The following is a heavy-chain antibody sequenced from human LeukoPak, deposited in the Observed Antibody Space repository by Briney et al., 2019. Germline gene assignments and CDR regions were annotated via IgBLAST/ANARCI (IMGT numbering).Heavy chain of an antibody. CDR2: ISNDGRKK. CDR1: GFTFSGYG. Sequence: GGSLRLSCATSGFTFSGYGMHWVRQTPGKGLELVTVISNDGRKKFYVDSVKGRFTISRDNAKNTLYLQMNSLRVEDTAVYYCAKEPAAGGPHDYWGQGTLVTVSS. CDR3: AKEPAAGGPHDY. D-gene: IGHD6-13*01. V-gene: IGHV3-30*18. J-gene: IGHJ4*02.